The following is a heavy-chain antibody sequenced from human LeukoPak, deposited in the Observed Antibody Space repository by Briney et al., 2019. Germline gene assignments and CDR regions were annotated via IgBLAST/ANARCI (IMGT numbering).Heavy chain of an antibody. V-gene: IGHV3-48*03. D-gene: IGHD3-10*02. J-gene: IGHJ6*04. Sequence: PGGSLRLSCAASGFTFSSYEMNWVRQAPGKGLEWASYISSSGSTIYYADSVKGRFTISRDNAKNSLYLQMNSLRAEGTAVYYCAELGITMIGGVWGKGTTVTISS. CDR1: GFTFSSYE. CDR3: AELGITMIGGV. CDR2: ISSSGSTI.